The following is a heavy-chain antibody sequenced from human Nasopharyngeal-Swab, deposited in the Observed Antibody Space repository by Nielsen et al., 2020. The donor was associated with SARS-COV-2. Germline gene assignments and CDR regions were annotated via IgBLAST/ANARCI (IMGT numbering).Heavy chain of an antibody. V-gene: IGHV6-1*01. J-gene: IGHJ4*02. Sequence: SQTLSLTCAISGDSFSSNNVCWNWIRQSPSRGLEWLGRTYYGSKWYNHYAPSVKSRVTIKPDTSKNQFSLQMDSVTPEDSAVYYCARGFLQTGFDYWGQGTLVTVSS. D-gene: IGHD3-9*01. CDR1: GDSFSSNNVC. CDR3: ARGFLQTGFDY. CDR2: TYYGSKWYN.